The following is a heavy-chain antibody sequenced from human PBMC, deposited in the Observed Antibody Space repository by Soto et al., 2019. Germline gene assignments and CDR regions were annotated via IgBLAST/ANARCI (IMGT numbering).Heavy chain of an antibody. V-gene: IGHV3-23*01. CDR3: AKEVSSGYPDY. CDR2: ISGSGGST. D-gene: IGHD3-22*01. J-gene: IGHJ4*02. Sequence: KGLEWVSAISGSGGSTYYADSVKGRFTISRDNSKNTLYLQMNSLRAEDTAVYYCAKEVSSGYPDYWGQGTLVTVSS.